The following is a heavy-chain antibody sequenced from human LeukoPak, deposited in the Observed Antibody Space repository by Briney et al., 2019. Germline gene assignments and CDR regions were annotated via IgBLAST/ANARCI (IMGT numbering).Heavy chain of an antibody. V-gene: IGHV3-7*01. CDR2: IKEDGSEK. J-gene: IGHJ4*02. D-gene: IGHD6-19*01. Sequence: PGGSLRLSCTASGFTFSIYEINWVRQAPGEGLEWVANIKEDGSEKFHVGSVRGRFTISRDNDKKSLYLQMNSLRDEDTAVYYCAKGLQGSGGWTTNSFFDYWGQGTLVTIFS. CDR1: GFTFSIYE. CDR3: AKGLQGSGGWTTNSFFDY.